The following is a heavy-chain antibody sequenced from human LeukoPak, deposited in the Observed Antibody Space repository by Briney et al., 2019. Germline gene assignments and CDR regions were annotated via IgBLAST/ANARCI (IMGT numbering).Heavy chain of an antibody. Sequence: GRSLRPSCAASGFTVSSTYISSVRQAPGEGLEWVSVIYSGGSTYYADSVKGRFTISRDNSKNTLYLQMNSLRAEDTAVYYCARVARIRGTYYYYYYMDVWGKGTTVTISS. V-gene: IGHV3-66*01. J-gene: IGHJ6*03. CDR2: IYSGGST. CDR1: GFTVSSTY. D-gene: IGHD3-10*01. CDR3: ARVARIRGTYYYYYYMDV.